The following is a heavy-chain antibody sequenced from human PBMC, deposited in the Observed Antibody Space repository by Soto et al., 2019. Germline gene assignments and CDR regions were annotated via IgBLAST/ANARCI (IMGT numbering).Heavy chain of an antibody. Sequence: VQLQDSGPVLVKPSETLSLTCTVSGGSISSYYWSWIRQPPGKGLQWIGYIYYSGSTNYNPSLKSRVTISVDTAQNQFSLKLSSVTAADTAVYYCARGHDYCDYVDVYYFDYWGQGTLVTVSS. D-gene: IGHD4-17*01. CDR3: ARGHDYCDYVDVYYFDY. CDR2: IYYSGST. CDR1: GGSISSYY. V-gene: IGHV4-59*01. J-gene: IGHJ4*02.